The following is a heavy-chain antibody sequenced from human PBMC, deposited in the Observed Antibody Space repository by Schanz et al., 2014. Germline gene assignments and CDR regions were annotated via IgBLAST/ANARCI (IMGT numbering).Heavy chain of an antibody. J-gene: IGHJ6*02. CDR1: GGSISSGGYS. CDR3: YGLDV. CDR2: IFFRGST. V-gene: IGHV4-30-4*07. Sequence: SGPGLVKPSQTLSLTCAVSGGSISSGGYSWSWIRQPPGKGLEWIGYIFFRGSTYYNPSLKSRVTISIDTSKNQFSRRLTSVTAADTAVYYYYGLDVWGQGTTVTVSS.